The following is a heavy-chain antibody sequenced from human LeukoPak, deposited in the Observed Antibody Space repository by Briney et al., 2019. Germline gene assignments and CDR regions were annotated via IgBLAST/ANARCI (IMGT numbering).Heavy chain of an antibody. CDR2: ISGSGYNT. V-gene: IGHV3-23*01. J-gene: IGHJ4*02. CDR3: AKHSGSYFIYYIDS. CDR1: GFTFSSYG. D-gene: IGHD1-26*01. Sequence: GGSLRLSCAASGFTFSSYGVSWVRQAPGKELEWVSTISGSGYNTYYADSVKGRFTISRDNSANTLYLQMNSLRAEDTALYYCAKHSGSYFIYYIDSWGQGTLVTVSS.